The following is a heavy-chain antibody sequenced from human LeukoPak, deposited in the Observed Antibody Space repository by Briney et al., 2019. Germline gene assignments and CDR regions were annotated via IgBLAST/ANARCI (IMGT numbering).Heavy chain of an antibody. D-gene: IGHD6-13*01. CDR2: IYATGVT. Sequence: PSETLSLTCTVSGASISGYYWNWFRQPAGKGLEWTGRIYATGVTNYIPSLKSRVTMSVDTSKSQFSLKLSSVTAADTAVYYCARGRGGGSWYGSGTNWFDPWGQGTLVTVSS. CDR1: GASISGYY. CDR3: ARGRGGGSWYGSGTNWFDP. J-gene: IGHJ5*02. V-gene: IGHV4-4*07.